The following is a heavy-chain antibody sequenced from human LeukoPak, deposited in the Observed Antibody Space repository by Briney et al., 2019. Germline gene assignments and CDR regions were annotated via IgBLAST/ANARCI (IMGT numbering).Heavy chain of an antibody. CDR3: ARGGDRPGRYYYYGMDV. Sequence: SQTLSLTCAISGDSVSSKSVAWNWIRQSPSRGLEWLGRTYYRSRWYNDYAVSVKSRITINPDTSKNQFSLHLNSVTPEDTAVYFCARGGDRPGRYYYYGMDVWGQGTTVTVSS. CDR2: TYYRSRWYN. D-gene: IGHD3-16*01. V-gene: IGHV6-1*01. CDR1: GDSVSSKSVA. J-gene: IGHJ6*02.